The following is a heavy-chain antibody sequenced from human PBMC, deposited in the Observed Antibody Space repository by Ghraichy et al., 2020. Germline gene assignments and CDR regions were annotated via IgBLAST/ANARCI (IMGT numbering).Heavy chain of an antibody. V-gene: IGHV4-34*01. CDR1: GGSFSGYY. J-gene: IGHJ6*02. D-gene: IGHD2-15*01. Sequence: SETLSLTCAVYGGSFSGYYWSWIRQPPGKGLEWIGEINHSGSTNYNPSLKSRVTISVDTSKNQFSLKLSSVTAADTAVYYCASARRGYCSGGSCYGYYYGMDVWGQGTTVTVSS. CDR2: INHSGST. CDR3: ASARRGYCSGGSCYGYYYGMDV.